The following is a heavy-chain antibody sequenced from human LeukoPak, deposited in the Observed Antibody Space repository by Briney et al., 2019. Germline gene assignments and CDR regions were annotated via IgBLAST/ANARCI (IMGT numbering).Heavy chain of an antibody. CDR2: INPNSGGT. Sequence: GASVKVSCKASGYTFTGYYMHWVRQAPGQGLEWMGWINPNSGGTNYAQKFQGRVTMTRDTSISTAYVELSRLRSDDTAVYYCARDFSSGWYVSVDYWGQGTLVTVSS. V-gene: IGHV1-2*02. CDR1: GYTFTGYY. J-gene: IGHJ4*02. D-gene: IGHD6-19*01. CDR3: ARDFSSGWYVSVDY.